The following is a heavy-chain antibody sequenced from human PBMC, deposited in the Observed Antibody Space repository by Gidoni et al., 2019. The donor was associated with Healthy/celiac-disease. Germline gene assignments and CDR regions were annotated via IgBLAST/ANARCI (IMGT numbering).Heavy chain of an antibody. D-gene: IGHD6-13*01. CDR1: GSSFTSYW. Sequence: EVQLVQSGAEVKKPGASLRISCKGSGSSFTSYWISWVRQMPGEGLEWMGRIDPSDSYTNYSPSFQGHVTISADKSISTAYLQWSSLKASDTAMYYCARGGDEQQTSYYGMDVWGQGTTVTVSS. V-gene: IGHV5-10-1*03. J-gene: IGHJ6*02. CDR2: IDPSDSYT. CDR3: ARGGDEQQTSYYGMDV.